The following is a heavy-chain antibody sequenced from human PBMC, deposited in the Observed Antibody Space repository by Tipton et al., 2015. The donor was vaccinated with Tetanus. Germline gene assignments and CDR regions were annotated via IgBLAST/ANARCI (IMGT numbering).Heavy chain of an antibody. J-gene: IGHJ4*02. D-gene: IGHD3-9*01. CDR2: IYYSGST. CDR1: GGSVSSGSYY. CDR3: ARVGLDFLTGYYKYYFDY. Sequence: TLSLTCTVSGGSVSSGSYYWSWIRQPPGKGLEWIGYIYYSGSTNYNPSLKSRVTISVDTSKNQFSLKLSSVTAADTAVYYCARVGLDFLTGYYKYYFDYWGQGTLVTVSS. V-gene: IGHV4-61*01.